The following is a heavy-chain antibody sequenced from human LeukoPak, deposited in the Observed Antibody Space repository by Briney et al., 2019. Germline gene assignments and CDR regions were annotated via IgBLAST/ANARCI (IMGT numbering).Heavy chain of an antibody. J-gene: IGHJ4*02. D-gene: IGHD2-2*02. V-gene: IGHV4-59*01. Sequence: PSETLSLTCTVSGGSISSYYWSWIRQPPGKGLEWIGYINYSGSTNYNPSLKSRVTISVDTSKNQFSLKLSSVTAADTAVYYCARGPAIWFNDYWGQGTLVTVSS. CDR3: ARGPAIWFNDY. CDR2: INYSGST. CDR1: GGSISSYY.